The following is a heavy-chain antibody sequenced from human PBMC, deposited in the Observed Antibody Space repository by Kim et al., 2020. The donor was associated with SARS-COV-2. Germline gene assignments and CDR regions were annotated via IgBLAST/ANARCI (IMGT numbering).Heavy chain of an antibody. J-gene: IGHJ5*02. D-gene: IGHD4-4*01. CDR2: CSGST. V-gene: IGHV4-59*01. CDR3: AKDSTLDA. Sequence: CSGSTKYNPSLESRLALSVDTSSNQFSLKLASVTAADTAIYYCAKDSTLDAWGKGIMVTVSS.